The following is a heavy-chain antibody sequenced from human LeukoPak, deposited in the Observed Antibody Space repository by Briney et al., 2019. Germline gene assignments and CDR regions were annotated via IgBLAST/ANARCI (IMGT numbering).Heavy chain of an antibody. CDR2: IRYDGSNK. CDR1: GFAFNTYS. Sequence: GGSLRLSCAASGFAFNTYSMHWVRQAPGKGLEWVAFIRYDGSNKYYADSVKGRFTISRDNSKNTLYLQMNSLRAEDTAVYYCAKEGISGYAYYYYYMDVWGKGTTVTISS. CDR3: AKEGISGYAYYYYYMDV. J-gene: IGHJ6*03. D-gene: IGHD5-12*01. V-gene: IGHV3-30*02.